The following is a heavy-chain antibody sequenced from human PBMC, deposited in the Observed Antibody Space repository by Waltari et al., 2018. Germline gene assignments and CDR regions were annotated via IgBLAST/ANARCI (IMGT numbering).Heavy chain of an antibody. D-gene: IGHD6-19*01. CDR2: INTSGST. CDR3: ARDDSIAVAGHYYYYGMDV. V-gene: IGHV4-61*02. CDR1: GGSIRSGSYY. Sequence: QVQLQESGPGLVKPSQTLSLTCPVSGGSIRSGSYYWRWIRQPAGKGLGWIGRINTSGSTNYHPSLKSRVTISVDTSKNQFSLKLSSVTAADTAVYYCARDDSIAVAGHYYYYGMDVWGQGTTVTVSS. J-gene: IGHJ6*02.